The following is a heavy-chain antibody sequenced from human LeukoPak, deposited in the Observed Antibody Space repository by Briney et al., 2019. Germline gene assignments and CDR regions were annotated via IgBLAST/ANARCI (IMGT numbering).Heavy chain of an antibody. D-gene: IGHD2-21*02. CDR3: ARNPGGDCYYCYYY. J-gene: IGHJ4*02. CDR2: IIPIFGTA. Sequence: GASVKVSCKASGGTFSSYAISWVRQAPGQGLEWMGGIIPIFGTANYAQKFQGRVTITADESTSTAYMELRSLRSEDTAVYYCARNPGGDCYYCYYYWGQGTLVTVSS. V-gene: IGHV1-69*13. CDR1: GGTFSSYA.